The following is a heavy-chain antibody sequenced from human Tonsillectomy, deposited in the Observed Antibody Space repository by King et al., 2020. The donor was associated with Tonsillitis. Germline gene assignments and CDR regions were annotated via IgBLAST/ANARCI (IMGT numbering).Heavy chain of an antibody. CDR3: ASQRYCTNGVCYTGWFDP. CDR2: IYTSGST. J-gene: IGHJ5*02. Sequence: VQLQESGPGLVKPSQTLSLTCTVSGGSISSGSYYWSWIRQPAGKGLEWIGRIYTSGSTNYNPSLKSRVTISVDTSKNQFSLKLSSVTAADTAVYYCASQRYCTNGVCYTGWFDPWGQGTLVTVSS. D-gene: IGHD2-8*01. V-gene: IGHV4-61*02. CDR1: GGSISSGSYY.